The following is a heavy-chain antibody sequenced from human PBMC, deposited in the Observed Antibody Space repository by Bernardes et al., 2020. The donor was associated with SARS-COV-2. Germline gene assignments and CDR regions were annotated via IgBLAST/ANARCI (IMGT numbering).Heavy chain of an antibody. V-gene: IGHV3-66*01. CDR1: GFNFNAYW. CDR2: IYSGGST. D-gene: IGHD3-22*01. J-gene: IGHJ3*02. CDR3: ARDLPAYDSSGYPQYPLDAFDI. Sequence: GGSLRLSCAVSGFNFNAYWMHWVRQVPEKGLEWVSVIYSGGSTYYADSVKGRFTISRDNSKNTLYLQMNSLRAEDTAVYYCARDLPAYDSSGYPQYPLDAFDIWGQGTMVTVSS.